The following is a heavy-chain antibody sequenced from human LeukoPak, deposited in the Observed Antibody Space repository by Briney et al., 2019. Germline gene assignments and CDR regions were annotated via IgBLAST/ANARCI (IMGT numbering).Heavy chain of an antibody. J-gene: IGHJ3*02. CDR3: ARLGWQWLVYAFDI. CDR1: GGSISSSSYY. D-gene: IGHD6-19*01. V-gene: IGHV4-39*01. CDR2: MYYGGST. Sequence: SETLSLTCTVSGGSISSSSYYWVWIRQPPGRGLEWIGSMYYGGSTYYNPSLESRVTISIDTSKNQFSLKLSSVTAADTAVYYCARLGWQWLVYAFDIWGQGTMVTVSS.